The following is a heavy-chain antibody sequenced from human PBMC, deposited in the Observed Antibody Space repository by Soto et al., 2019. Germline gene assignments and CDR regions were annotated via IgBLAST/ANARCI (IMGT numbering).Heavy chain of an antibody. CDR1: GFTFTTYA. V-gene: IGHV3-23*01. CDR3: TRSGWLY. J-gene: IGHJ4*02. CDR2: VGDSDDST. Sequence: EVQLLESGGGLVQPGGSLRLSCAAAGFTFTTYAMSWIRQAPGKGLEWVSTVGDSDDSTYYADSVKGRFTISRDNSKKTVYLQMNSLRDEDTAVYYCTRSGWLYWGQGTLVTVSS. D-gene: IGHD6-19*01.